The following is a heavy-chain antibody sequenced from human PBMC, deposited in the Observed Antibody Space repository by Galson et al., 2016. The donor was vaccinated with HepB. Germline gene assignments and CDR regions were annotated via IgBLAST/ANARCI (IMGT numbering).Heavy chain of an antibody. V-gene: IGHV3-33*01. Sequence: SLRLSCAASGFTFSRYGMHWVRQAPGKGLEWVAVILYDGSKKYYADSVKGRFTISRDNSKNTLYLQMNSLRGEDTAVYYCARDGAVFDYWGQGTLVTVSS. CDR3: ARDGAVFDY. D-gene: IGHD1-26*01. CDR2: ILYDGSKK. CDR1: GFTFSRYG. J-gene: IGHJ4*02.